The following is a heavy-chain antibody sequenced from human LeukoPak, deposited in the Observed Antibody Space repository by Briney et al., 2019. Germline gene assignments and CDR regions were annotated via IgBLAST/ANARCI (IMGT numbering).Heavy chain of an antibody. CDR1: GFTFSSYS. J-gene: IGHJ6*02. Sequence: GGSLRLSCAASGFTFSSYSKNWVRQAPGKGLEWVSAISGSDGSTYYADSVKGRFTISRDNAKNSLYLQMNSLRAEDTAVYYCARDRGAAAYYAMDVWGQGTTVAVSS. D-gene: IGHD3-10*01. CDR3: ARDRGAAAYYAMDV. CDR2: ISGSDGST. V-gene: IGHV3-21*01.